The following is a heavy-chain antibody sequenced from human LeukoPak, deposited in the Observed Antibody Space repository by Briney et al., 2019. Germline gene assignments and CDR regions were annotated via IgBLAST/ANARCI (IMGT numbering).Heavy chain of an antibody. D-gene: IGHD3-3*01. CDR2: ISSSTTAI. CDR3: ARGIAGRITTVGVLTGGYFDF. CDR1: GFNFNNFG. Sequence: PGGSLRLSCTASGFNFNNFGMNWVRQAPGKGPEWVAYISSSTTAIYYADSVQGRFAISRDSGKNSLFLQMSSLRVEDTAVYYCARGIAGRITTVGVLTGGYFDFWGQGSLVTVSS. V-gene: IGHV3-48*01. J-gene: IGHJ4*02.